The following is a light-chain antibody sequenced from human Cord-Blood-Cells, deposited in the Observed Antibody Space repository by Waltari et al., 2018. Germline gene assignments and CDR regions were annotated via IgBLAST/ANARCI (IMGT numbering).Light chain of an antibody. Sequence: QSALTQPRLVSGSPGQSALLSCPGTSSAVGGYNYVCCYQQPQGKAPKLMFYDVSKRPSGVPDRFSGSKSGNTASLTISGLHAEDEADYYCFSYAGSYTYVFGTGTKVTVL. V-gene: IGLV2-11*01. CDR1: SSAVGGYNY. CDR2: DVS. CDR3: FSYAGSYTYV. J-gene: IGLJ1*01.